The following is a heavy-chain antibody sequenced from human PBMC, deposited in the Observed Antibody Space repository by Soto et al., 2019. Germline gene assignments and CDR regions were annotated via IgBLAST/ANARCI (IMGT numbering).Heavy chain of an antibody. Sequence: SQTLSLTCAISGDSVSSNSVAWNWIRQSPSRGLEWLGRTYYRSKWYNDYAVSVKSRITINPDTSKNQFSLQLNSVTPEDTAVYYCARSIAARRVLYYYYGMDVWGQGTTVTVSS. CDR3: ARSIAARRVLYYYYGMDV. J-gene: IGHJ6*02. CDR1: GDSVSSNSVA. D-gene: IGHD6-6*01. CDR2: TYYRSKWYN. V-gene: IGHV6-1*01.